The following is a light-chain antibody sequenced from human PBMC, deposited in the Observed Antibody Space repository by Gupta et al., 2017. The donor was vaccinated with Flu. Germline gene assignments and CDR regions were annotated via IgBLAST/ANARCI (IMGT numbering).Light chain of an antibody. J-gene: IGKJ1*01. Sequence: EIVLTQSPGTLSLSPGERATLSCRASQSVSSTYLAWYQQKPGQAPRLLIYGASTRATGIPPRFSGSGSGTEFTLTISRLEPEDFAVYYCQQEGRSPRPFGQGTKVEIK. V-gene: IGKV3-20*01. CDR2: GAS. CDR3: QQEGRSPRP. CDR1: QSVSSTY.